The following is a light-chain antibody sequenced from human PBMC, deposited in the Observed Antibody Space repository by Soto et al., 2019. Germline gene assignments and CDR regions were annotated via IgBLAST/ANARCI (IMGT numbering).Light chain of an antibody. CDR1: QSVSSS. V-gene: IGKV3-20*01. J-gene: IGKJ1*01. Sequence: EIVLTQSPAILSLSPLERSTLSCRASQSVSSSLAWYQQKPGQAPRIIIFGASGRATGIPDRFSGSGSGTDFTLTISRLEPEDFAVYYCQQYGSLSWTFGQGTKVDI. CDR3: QQYGSLSWT. CDR2: GAS.